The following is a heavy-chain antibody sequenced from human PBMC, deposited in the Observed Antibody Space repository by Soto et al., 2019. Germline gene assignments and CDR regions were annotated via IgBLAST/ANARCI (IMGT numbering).Heavy chain of an antibody. V-gene: IGHV2-26*01. J-gene: IGHJ6*02. D-gene: IGHD6-6*01. CDR2: IFSNDEK. Sequence: QVTLKESGPVLVKPTETLTLTCTVSGFSLSNARMGVSWIRQPPGKALEWLAHIFSNDEKSYSTSLKSRLTISKDTSKSQVVLTMTNMDPVDTATYYCARILLSPSLQRVWGYYYYGMDVWGQGTTVTVSS. CDR1: GFSLSNARMG. CDR3: ARILLSPSLQRVWGYYYYGMDV.